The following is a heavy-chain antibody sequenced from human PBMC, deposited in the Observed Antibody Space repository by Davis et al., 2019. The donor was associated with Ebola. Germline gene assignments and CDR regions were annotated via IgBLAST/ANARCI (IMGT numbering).Heavy chain of an antibody. V-gene: IGHV1-46*01. D-gene: IGHD1-1*01. CDR3: ARAQFPTTSDH. Sequence: AASVKVSCKASGYTFTSYYMHWVRQAPGQGLEWMGIINPSGGSTSYAQKFQGRVIMTSDTATTTAYMEVGSLRSDDTAVYYCARAQFPTTSDHWGQGTLVTVSS. CDR1: GYTFTSYY. J-gene: IGHJ4*02. CDR2: INPSGGST.